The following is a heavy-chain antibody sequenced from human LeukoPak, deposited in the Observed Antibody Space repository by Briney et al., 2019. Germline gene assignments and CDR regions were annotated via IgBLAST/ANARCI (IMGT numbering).Heavy chain of an antibody. Sequence: GGSLRLSCVASGFTFSSYWMSWVRQAPGKGLEWVANIKQDGSEKYYVDSVKGRFTIPRDNAKNSLYLQMNSLRAEDTAVYYCARMSLLWFGGYMDVWGKGTTVTVSS. CDR1: GFTFSSYW. V-gene: IGHV3-7*01. J-gene: IGHJ6*03. CDR2: IKQDGSEK. D-gene: IGHD3-10*01. CDR3: ARMSLLWFGGYMDV.